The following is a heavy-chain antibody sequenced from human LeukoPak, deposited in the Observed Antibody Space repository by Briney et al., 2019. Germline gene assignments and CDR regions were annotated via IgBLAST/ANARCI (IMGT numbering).Heavy chain of an antibody. J-gene: IGHJ6*02. V-gene: IGHV4-59*02. D-gene: IGHD7-27*01. CDR2: IYYSGTTSGNT. CDR1: GGSVSSSY. Sequence: SSETLSLTCTVSGGSVSSSYWSWIRQLPGKGLEWIGHIYYSGTTSGNTNYTPSLKSRVTISIDTAKNQFSLQVRSVTAADTAVYYCARGSGRYYYYGVDVWGQGTTVAVSS. CDR3: ARGSGRYYYYGVDV.